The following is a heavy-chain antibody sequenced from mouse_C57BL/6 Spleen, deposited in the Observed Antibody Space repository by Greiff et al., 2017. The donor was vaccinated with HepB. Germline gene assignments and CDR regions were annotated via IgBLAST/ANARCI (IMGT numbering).Heavy chain of an antibody. D-gene: IGHD2-3*01. Sequence: QVQLKQPGAELVKPGASVKLSCKASGYTFTSYWMQWVKQRPGQGLEWIGEIDPSDSYTNYNQKFKGKATLTVDTSSSTAYMQLSSLTSEDSAVYYCARWGDGYSFDYWGQGTTLTVSS. CDR1: GYTFTSYW. J-gene: IGHJ2*01. V-gene: IGHV1-50*01. CDR3: ARWGDGYSFDY. CDR2: IDPSDSYT.